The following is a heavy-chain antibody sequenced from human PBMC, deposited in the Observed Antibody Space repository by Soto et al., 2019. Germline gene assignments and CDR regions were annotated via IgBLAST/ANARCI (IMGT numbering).Heavy chain of an antibody. Sequence: SGPTLVNPTETLTLTCTFSGFSLSTNGVAVGWIRQPPGKALEWLGLFYWDDDKRYSPSLEGRLTITRDTSENQVVLTMTNMDPVDAGGYYCVARKGAATGTGNWFGPWGQGSPVTVS. CDR1: GFSLSTNGVA. CDR3: VARKGAATGTGNWFGP. CDR2: FYWDDDK. J-gene: IGHJ5*01. D-gene: IGHD1-1*01. V-gene: IGHV2-5*04.